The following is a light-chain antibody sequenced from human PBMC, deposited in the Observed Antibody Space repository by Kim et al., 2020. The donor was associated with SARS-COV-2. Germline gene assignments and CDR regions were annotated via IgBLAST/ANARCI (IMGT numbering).Light chain of an antibody. CDR1: SSDVGGYNF. J-gene: IGLJ2*01. CDR2: EVT. Sequence: GQAITISCTGTSSDVGGYNFVSWHQQYPGQAPKLLIYEVTKRPSGVPDRFSGSKSGNTASLTVSGLQAEDEADYYCSSYAGNNILVFGGGTQLTVL. CDR3: SSYAGNNILV. V-gene: IGLV2-8*01.